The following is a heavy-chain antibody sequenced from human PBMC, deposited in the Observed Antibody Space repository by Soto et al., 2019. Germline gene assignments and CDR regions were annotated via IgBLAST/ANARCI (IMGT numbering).Heavy chain of an antibody. CDR2: VNPSGGHT. CDR3: ARGGHVVVVTAALDY. D-gene: IGHD2-21*02. J-gene: IGHJ4*02. V-gene: IGHV1-46*01. CDR1: GDTFTDYY. Sequence: QVQLMKSGAEVKKPGASVKVSCKASGDTFTDYYIHLVRQAPGQGLWLIGTVNPSGGHTTYAQHFLGRVTMTRDTSTSTLYMELTILTSDDTAIYYCARGGHVVVVTAALDYWGQGTLVTVSS.